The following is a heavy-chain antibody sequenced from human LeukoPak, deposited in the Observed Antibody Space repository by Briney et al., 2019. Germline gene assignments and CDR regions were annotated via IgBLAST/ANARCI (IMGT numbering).Heavy chain of an antibody. V-gene: IGHV1-46*01. J-gene: IGHJ5*02. CDR2: INPCGGST. CDR3: ARDQGSVLNGFAP. Sequence: GASVKVSCKASGYTFTSYYMNWVRQAPGQGLEWMGIINPCGGSTSYAQKFQGRVTMTRDTSTSTVYMELSSLRSEDTAVYYCARDQGSVLNGFAPWGQGDLGTASS. CDR1: GYTFTSYY. D-gene: IGHD2-15*01.